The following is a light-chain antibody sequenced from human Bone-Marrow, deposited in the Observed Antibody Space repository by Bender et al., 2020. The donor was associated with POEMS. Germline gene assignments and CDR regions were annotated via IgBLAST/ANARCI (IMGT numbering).Light chain of an antibody. V-gene: IGLV3-25*03. CDR2: KDS. Sequence: SYVLTQPPSVSVAPGETARITCGGNGIGTKRVHWYQQKPGQAPVLVIYKDSARPSGIPERFSGSSSGTTVTLTISGVQAEDEADYYCYSAADSDVLFGGGTKLTVL. CDR1: GIGTKR. J-gene: IGLJ2*01. CDR3: YSAADSDVL.